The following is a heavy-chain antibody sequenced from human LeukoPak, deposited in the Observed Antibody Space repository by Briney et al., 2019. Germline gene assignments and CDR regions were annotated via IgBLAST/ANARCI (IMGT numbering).Heavy chain of an antibody. V-gene: IGHV4-39*07. Sequence: SETLSLTCTVSGGSISSSSYYWDWIRQPPGKGLEWIGSIYYSGTTYYNPSLKSRVTISIDTSMNKFSLKLSSVTAADTAVYSCARGRGNGVVVTNFDYWGQGTLVTVSS. J-gene: IGHJ4*02. D-gene: IGHD2-15*01. CDR1: GGSISSSSYY. CDR3: ARGRGNGVVVTNFDY. CDR2: IYYSGTT.